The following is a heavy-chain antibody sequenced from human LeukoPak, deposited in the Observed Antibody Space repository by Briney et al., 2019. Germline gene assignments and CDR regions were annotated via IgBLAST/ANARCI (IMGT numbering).Heavy chain of an antibody. J-gene: IGHJ1*01. Sequence: KPSETLSLTCTVSGGSIRSYYWSWIRQPAGKGLEWIGRIYTSGSANYNTSLTRRVNISVDTSKNQFGLKLSSVPAADPAVYYCARTYDFWSGYLQPWGQGTLVTVSS. CDR2: IYTSGSA. CDR3: ARTYDFWSGYLQP. D-gene: IGHD3-3*01. V-gene: IGHV4-4*07. CDR1: GGSIRSYY.